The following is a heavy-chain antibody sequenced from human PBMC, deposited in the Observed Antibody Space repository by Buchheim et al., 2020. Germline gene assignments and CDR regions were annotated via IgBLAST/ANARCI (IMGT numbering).Heavy chain of an antibody. CDR3: ARIEYTSSSLY. CDR2: ISGSGGDT. CDR1: GFTFSSYA. D-gene: IGHD6-6*01. Sequence: EVQLLESGGGLVQPGGSLRLPCAASGFTFSSYAMSWVRQAPGKGLEWVSGISGSGGDTYYADSVKGRFTFSRDNSKNTLYLQVNSLRAEDTALYYCARIEYTSSSLYWGQGTL. J-gene: IGHJ4*02. V-gene: IGHV3-23*01.